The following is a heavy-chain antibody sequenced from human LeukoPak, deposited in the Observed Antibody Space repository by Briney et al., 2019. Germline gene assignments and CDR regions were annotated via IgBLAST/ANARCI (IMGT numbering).Heavy chain of an antibody. CDR3: AGYYYDSSRGFDL. CDR1: GFKFDDYG. D-gene: IGHD3-22*01. CDR2: INWNGAWT. Sequence: GGSLRLSCAASGFKFDDYGMSWVRQAPGKGLEGVCDINWNGAWTGYADSVKGRFTISRDNAKNSLYLQMNSLRAEDTALYYCAGYYYDSSRGFDLWGQGTLVTVSA. J-gene: IGHJ5*02. V-gene: IGHV3-20*04.